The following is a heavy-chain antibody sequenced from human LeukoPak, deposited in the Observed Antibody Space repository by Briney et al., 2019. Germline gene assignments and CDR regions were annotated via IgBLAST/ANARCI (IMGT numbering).Heavy chain of an antibody. CDR1: GYTFTSYG. CDR2: IIPILGIA. J-gene: IGHJ5*02. V-gene: IGHV1-8*02. D-gene: IGHD6-19*01. CDR3: ASSYSSGWHGGFDP. Sequence: ASVKISCKASGYTFTSYGITWVRQAPGQGLEWMGRIIPILGIANYAQKFQGRVTMTRNTSISTAYMELSSLRSEDTAVYYCASSYSSGWHGGFDPWGQGTLVTVSS.